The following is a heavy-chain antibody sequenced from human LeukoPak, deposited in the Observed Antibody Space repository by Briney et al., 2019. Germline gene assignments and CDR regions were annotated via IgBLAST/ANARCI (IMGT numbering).Heavy chain of an antibody. V-gene: IGHV3-30*03. CDR3: ASRTGYSSGDGALDI. Sequence: GGSLRLSCAASGFTFSSYGMHWVRQAPGKGLEWVAVISYDGSNKYYADSVKGRFTISRDNSKNTLYLQMNSLSAEDTAVYYCASRTGYSSGDGALDIWGQGTMVTVSS. CDR2: ISYDGSNK. D-gene: IGHD6-19*01. J-gene: IGHJ3*02. CDR1: GFTFSSYG.